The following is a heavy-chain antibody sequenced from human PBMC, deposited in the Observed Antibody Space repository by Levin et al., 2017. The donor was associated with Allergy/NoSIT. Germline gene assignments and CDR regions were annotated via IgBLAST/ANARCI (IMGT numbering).Heavy chain of an antibody. CDR3: ARPLVVVAAATRYGMDV. Sequence: GGSLRLSCAASGFSFSDYAIHWVRQAPGKGLEWVAVISSDGSKKDYTDSVKGRFTISRDNSKNTLYLQMDSLRAEDTALYYCARPLVVVAAATRYGMDVWGQGTTVTVSS. V-gene: IGHV3-30-3*01. J-gene: IGHJ6*02. CDR1: GFSFSDYA. D-gene: IGHD2-15*01. CDR2: ISSDGSKK.